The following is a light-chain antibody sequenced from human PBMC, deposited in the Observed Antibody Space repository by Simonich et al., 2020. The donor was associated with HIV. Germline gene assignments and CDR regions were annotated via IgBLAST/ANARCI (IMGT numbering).Light chain of an antibody. J-gene: IGKJ1*01. V-gene: IGKV4-1*01. Sequence: DIVMTQSPDSLAVSLGERATINCKSSQSVLYNSNNKNYLTWYQQKPGQPPKLLIYWSSTRESGVPDRFSGSGSGTDFTLTISSLQAEDVAVYYCQQYYNSPLTFGQGTNVEVK. CDR3: QQYYNSPLT. CDR2: WSS. CDR1: QSVLYNSNNKNY.